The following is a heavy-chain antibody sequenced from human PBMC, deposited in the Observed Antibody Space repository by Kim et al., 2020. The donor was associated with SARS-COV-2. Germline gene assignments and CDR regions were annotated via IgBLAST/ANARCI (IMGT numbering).Heavy chain of an antibody. J-gene: IGHJ4*02. CDR2: INHSGST. V-gene: IGHV4-34*01. CDR3: ARAFDYDSSGYYLPFYY. Sequence: SETLSLTCAVYGGSFSGYYWSWIRQPPGKGLEWIGEINHSGSTNYNPSLKSRVTISVDTSKNQFSLKLSSVTAADTAVYYCARAFDYDSSGYYLPFYYWGQGTLVTVSS. CDR1: GGSFSGYY. D-gene: IGHD3-22*01.